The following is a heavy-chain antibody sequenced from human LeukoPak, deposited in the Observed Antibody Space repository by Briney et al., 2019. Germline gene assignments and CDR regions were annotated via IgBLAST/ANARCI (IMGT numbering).Heavy chain of an antibody. J-gene: IGHJ5*02. Sequence: ASETLSLTCTVSGGSISSYYWSWIRQPPGKGLEWIGNIYYSGSTNYNPSLKSRVTISVDTSKNQFSLKLSSVTAADTAVYYCARGLWFGEFLNWFDPWGQGTLVTVSS. D-gene: IGHD3-10*01. CDR2: IYYSGST. V-gene: IGHV4-59*08. CDR1: GGSISSYY. CDR3: ARGLWFGEFLNWFDP.